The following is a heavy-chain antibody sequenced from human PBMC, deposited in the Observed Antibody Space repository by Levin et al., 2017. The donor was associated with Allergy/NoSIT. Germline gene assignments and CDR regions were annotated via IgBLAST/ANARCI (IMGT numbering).Heavy chain of an antibody. CDR2: ISGSGSII. V-gene: IGHV3-11*01. Sequence: GESLKISCAASGFTFSDYYMSWIRRAPGKGLEWVSYISGSGSIIYYSDSVKGRFTISRDNAKNSLYLQLNSLRGEDTAVYFCARMVRCGGDCYILDYWGQGTLVTVSS. CDR1: GFTFSDYY. J-gene: IGHJ4*02. D-gene: IGHD2-21*02. CDR3: ARMVRCGGDCYILDY.